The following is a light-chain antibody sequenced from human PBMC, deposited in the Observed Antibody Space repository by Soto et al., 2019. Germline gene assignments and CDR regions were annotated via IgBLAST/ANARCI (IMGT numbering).Light chain of an antibody. CDR1: SSNIGSNT. CDR2: SNN. Sequence: QSVLTQPPSASGTPGQRGTISCSGSSSNIGSNTVNWYQQLPGTAPKLVIYSNNQRPSGVPDRFSGSKSGTSASLAISGLQSEDEADYYCVAWDDSLNGYVVFGGGTKSPS. J-gene: IGLJ2*01. V-gene: IGLV1-44*01. CDR3: VAWDDSLNGYVV.